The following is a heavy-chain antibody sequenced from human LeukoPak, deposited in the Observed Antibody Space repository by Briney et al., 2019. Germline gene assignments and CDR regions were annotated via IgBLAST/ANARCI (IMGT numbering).Heavy chain of an antibody. CDR1: GFTFTSQG. J-gene: IGHJ2*01. CDR2: ITGSGDNT. Sequence: GGSLRLSCAASGFTFTSQGMAWVRQAPAKGLEWVSAITGSGDNTYYADSVKGRFTISRNNSKNTLYLQMNSLSAEDTAVYYCAKMQGSFDLWGRGTLVTVSS. CDR3: AKMQGSFDL. V-gene: IGHV3-23*01.